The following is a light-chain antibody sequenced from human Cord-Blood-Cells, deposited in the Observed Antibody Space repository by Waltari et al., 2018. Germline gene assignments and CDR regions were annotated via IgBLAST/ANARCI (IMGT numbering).Light chain of an antibody. CDR3: CSYAGSSTWV. CDR1: SSDVGGYNL. J-gene: IGLJ3*02. Sequence: QSALAQPDSGPGSPGPSITLACTGTSSDVGGYNLASWYQQHPGKAPKLMIYEGSKRPSGVSNRFSGSKSGNTASLTISGLQAEDEADYYCCSYAGSSTWVFGGGTKLTVL. V-gene: IGLV2-23*01. CDR2: EGS.